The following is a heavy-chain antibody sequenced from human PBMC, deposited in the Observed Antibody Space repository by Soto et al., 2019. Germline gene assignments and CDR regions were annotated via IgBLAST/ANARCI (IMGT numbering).Heavy chain of an antibody. J-gene: IGHJ6*02. D-gene: IGHD3-9*01. CDR2: MSYDGSNR. CDR3: ARDTIVHYYYYGMDV. V-gene: IGHV3-30-3*01. Sequence: QVQLVESGGGVVQPGRSLRLSCAASGFTFSSYAMHWVRQAPGKGLEWVAAMSYDGSNRYYADFVKGRFTISRDNSKNTLYLKMNSLRADDTAVYYWARDTIVHYYYYGMDVWRQGTTVTVSS. CDR1: GFTFSSYA.